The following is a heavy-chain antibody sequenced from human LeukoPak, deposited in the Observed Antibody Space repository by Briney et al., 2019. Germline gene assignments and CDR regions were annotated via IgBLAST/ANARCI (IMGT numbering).Heavy chain of an antibody. J-gene: IGHJ3*02. CDR2: IYTGGST. V-gene: IGHV3-53*01. Sequence: PGGSLRLSCAASGFTVSDNYMKWVRQAPGKGLEWVSIIYTGGSTYYADSVKGRFTISRDNSKNTLYLQMNSLTGEDTAVYYCARHLSGDDIWGQGTMVTVSS. D-gene: IGHD4-17*01. CDR1: GFTVSDNY. CDR3: ARHLSGDDI.